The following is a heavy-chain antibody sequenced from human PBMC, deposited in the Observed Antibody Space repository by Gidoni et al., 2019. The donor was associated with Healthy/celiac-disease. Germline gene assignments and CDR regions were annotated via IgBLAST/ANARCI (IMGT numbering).Heavy chain of an antibody. J-gene: IGHJ6*02. CDR1: EFTDSKAW. CDR2: IKRKSGGGTT. D-gene: IGHD3-3*01. V-gene: IGHV3-15*01. CDR3: TTDDFWSGSYYCYGMDV. Sequence: EVQLVESGGGVVQTGGSLRLSVAASEFTDSKAWMSWVRQVAGKGLEWCGRIKRKSGGGTTDFAAPVKGRFTISRSDSELTLFLQVNSLRSEDTAVYYCTTDDFWSGSYYCYGMDVWGHGTTVTVSS.